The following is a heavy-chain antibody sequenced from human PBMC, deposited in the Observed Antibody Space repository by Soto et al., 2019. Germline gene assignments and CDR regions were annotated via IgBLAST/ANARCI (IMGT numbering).Heavy chain of an antibody. D-gene: IGHD2-21*02. CDR1: GFTFSSYS. CDR3: AREETAWPLAYGLDV. J-gene: IGHJ6*02. CDR2: ISFAGNNK. V-gene: IGHV3-30*04. Sequence: PGGSLRLSCAVSGFTFSSYSMHWVRQDPDMGLEWVAFISFAGNNKYYADSVKGRFTISRDNSNNMLYLEMNSLRPDDTAVYYCAREETAWPLAYGLDVWGQGTTVTVSS.